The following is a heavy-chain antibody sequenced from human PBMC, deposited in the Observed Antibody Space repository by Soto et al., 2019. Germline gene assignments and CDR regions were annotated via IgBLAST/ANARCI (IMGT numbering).Heavy chain of an antibody. D-gene: IGHD6-13*01. J-gene: IGHJ5*02. Sequence: QVTVKESGPVLVKPTETLTLTCTVSGFSLSNAGLGVSWIRQPPGKALEWLAHIFSSDGKSYSTSLKRRLTISTDTSKSQVVLTMTNMDPVDTATYYCASTYSTTWYWFDPWGQGTLVTVSS. V-gene: IGHV2-26*01. CDR3: ASTYSTTWYWFDP. CDR1: GFSLSNAGLG. CDR2: IFSSDGK.